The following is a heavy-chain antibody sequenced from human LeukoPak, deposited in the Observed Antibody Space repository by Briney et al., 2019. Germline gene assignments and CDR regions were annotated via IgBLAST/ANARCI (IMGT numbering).Heavy chain of an antibody. CDR2: IIPIFGTA. J-gene: IGHJ4*02. CDR3: ARARYSGYVGNKYYFDY. CDR1: GGTFSSYA. V-gene: IGHV1-69*05. Sequence: GASVKVSCKASGGTFSSYAISWVRQAPGQGLEWMGRIIPIFGTANYAQKFQGRVTIATDESTSTAYMELSCLRSEDTAVYYCARARYSGYVGNKYYFDYWGQGTLVTVSS. D-gene: IGHD5-12*01.